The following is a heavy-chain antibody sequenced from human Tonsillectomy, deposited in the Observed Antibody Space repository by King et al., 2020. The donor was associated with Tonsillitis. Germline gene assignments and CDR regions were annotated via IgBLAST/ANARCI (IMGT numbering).Heavy chain of an antibody. V-gene: IGHV3-72*01. CDR2: TRNKSNSYTT. J-gene: IGHJ4*02. Sequence: VQLVESGGGLVQPGGSLRLSFAASGFTFSDHYMDWGRQAPGKGLEWGGRTRNKSNSYTTEYAASVKGRFTISRDDSKNSLYLQMNSLKTADTAVYYCARDRVGATGYFDYWGQGTLVTVSS. D-gene: IGHD1-26*01. CDR3: ARDRVGATGYFDY. CDR1: GFTFSDHY.